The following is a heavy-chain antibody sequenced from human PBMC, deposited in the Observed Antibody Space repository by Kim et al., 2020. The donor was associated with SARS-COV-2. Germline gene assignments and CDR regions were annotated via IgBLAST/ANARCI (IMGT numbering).Heavy chain of an antibody. D-gene: IGHD2-2*02. CDR1: GFTFDDYA. CDR3: AKRLYTAFDI. V-gene: IGHV3-9*01. J-gene: IGHJ3*02. Sequence: GGSLRLSCAASGFTFDDYAMHWVRQAPGKGLEWVSGISWNSGSIGYADSVKGRFTISRDNAKNSLYLQMNSLRAEDTALYYCAKRLYTAFDIWGQGTLVT. CDR2: ISWNSGSI.